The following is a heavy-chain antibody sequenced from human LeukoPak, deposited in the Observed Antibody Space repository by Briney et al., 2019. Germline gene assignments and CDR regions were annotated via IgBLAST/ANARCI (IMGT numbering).Heavy chain of an antibody. J-gene: IGHJ4*02. V-gene: IGHV4-39*07. Sequence: PSETLSLTCTVSGGSISSSSYYWGWIRQPPGKGLEWIGSIYYSGSTYYNPSLKSRVTISVDTSKNQFSLKLSSVTAADTAVYYCARDGQGGIGRPFDYWGQGTLVTVSS. CDR3: ARDGQGGIGRPFDY. CDR1: GGSISSSSYY. D-gene: IGHD3-16*01. CDR2: IYYSGST.